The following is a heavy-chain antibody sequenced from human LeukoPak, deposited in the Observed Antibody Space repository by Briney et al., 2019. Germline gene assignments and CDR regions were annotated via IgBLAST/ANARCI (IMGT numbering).Heavy chain of an antibody. Sequence: PGRSLRLSCAASGFTFSSYGMHWVRQAPGKGLEWVAVISYDGSNKYYADSVKGRFTISRDNSKNTLYLQMNSLRAEDTAVYYCAKDRACSGGSCNHYYYYGMDVWGQGTTVIVSS. CDR1: GFTFSSYG. V-gene: IGHV3-30*18. J-gene: IGHJ6*02. CDR2: ISYDGSNK. CDR3: AKDRACSGGSCNHYYYYGMDV. D-gene: IGHD2-15*01.